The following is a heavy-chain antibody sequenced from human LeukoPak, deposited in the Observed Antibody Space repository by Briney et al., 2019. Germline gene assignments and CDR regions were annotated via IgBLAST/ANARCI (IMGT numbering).Heavy chain of an antibody. CDR1: GFTFSNSW. Sequence: PGGSLRLSCAASGFTFSNSWMNWVRQAPGKGLLWVSRINTDGSSTTYADSVKGRFTISRDNAKNTLYLQMNSLRAEDTGVYYCATQAGMTIFGRYFDYWGQGTLVTVSS. D-gene: IGHD3-3*01. CDR2: INTDGSST. CDR3: ATQAGMTIFGRYFDY. J-gene: IGHJ4*02. V-gene: IGHV3-74*01.